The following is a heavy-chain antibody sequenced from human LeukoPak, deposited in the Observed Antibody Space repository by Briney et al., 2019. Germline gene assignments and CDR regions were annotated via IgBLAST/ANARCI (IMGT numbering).Heavy chain of an antibody. CDR3: ARETYYYHSSGYYYAFDI. V-gene: IGHV3-74*01. J-gene: IGHJ3*02. CDR1: GFIFRKYN. CDR2: INSDGSGT. D-gene: IGHD3-22*01. Sequence: PGRSLRLSCEVSGFIFRKYNMHWVRQTPGKGLVWVSRINSDGSGTSYADSVKGRFTISRDNAKNTLYLQMNSLRAEDTAVYYCARETYYYHSSGYYYAFDIWGQGTMVTVSS.